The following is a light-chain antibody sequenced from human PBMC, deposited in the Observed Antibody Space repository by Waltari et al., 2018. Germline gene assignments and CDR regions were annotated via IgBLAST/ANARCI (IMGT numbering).Light chain of an antibody. CDR2: GAY. V-gene: IGKV3-15*01. CDR3: QQYNNWPQT. CDR1: QSVSSN. Sequence: ETVMTQSPATLSVSPGERATIFCRASQSVSSNLAWYQQKPGQAPRLLIYGAYTRATAVPSRFSGSGSRTDFTLTISSLQSEDFAVYYCQQYNNWPQTFGQGTKVEIK. J-gene: IGKJ1*01.